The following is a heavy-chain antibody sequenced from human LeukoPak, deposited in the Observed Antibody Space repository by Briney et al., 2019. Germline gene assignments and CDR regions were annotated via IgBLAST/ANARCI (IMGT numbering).Heavy chain of an antibody. V-gene: IGHV3-9*03. Sequence: PGGSLRLSCAASGFTFDDYAMHWVRQAPGKGLEWVSGISWNSGSIAYADSVKGRFTISRDNAKNSLYLQMNSLRAEDMALYYCAKDLRFEYSSSSGAFDIWGQGTMVTVSS. D-gene: IGHD6-6*01. J-gene: IGHJ3*02. CDR2: ISWNSGSI. CDR3: AKDLRFEYSSSSGAFDI. CDR1: GFTFDDYA.